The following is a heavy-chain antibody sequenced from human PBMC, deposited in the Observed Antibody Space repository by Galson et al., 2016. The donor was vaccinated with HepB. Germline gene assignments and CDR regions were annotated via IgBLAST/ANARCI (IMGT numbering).Heavy chain of an antibody. CDR2: GNPRTGST. CDR3: ARDRGSNSWKGYGMDV. V-gene: IGHV1-46*01. CDR1: GYTFINYY. D-gene: IGHD3-3*01. Sequence: CKASGYTFINYYMHWVRQAPGQGLEWMGIGNPRTGSTSYAQKFQDRVTVTRDTSTSTVYMELSSLRSEDTAVYYCARDRGSNSWKGYGMDVWGQGTTVTVSS. J-gene: IGHJ6*02.